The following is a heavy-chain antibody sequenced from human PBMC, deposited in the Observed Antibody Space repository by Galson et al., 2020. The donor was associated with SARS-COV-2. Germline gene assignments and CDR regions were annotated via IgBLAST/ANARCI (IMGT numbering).Heavy chain of an antibody. CDR1: GFTFSSYS. Sequence: GSLRLSCAASGFTFSSYSMNWVRQAPGKGLEWVSSMDSTSTYIYYADSVKGRFTISRDNAKNSLYLQMNSLRVEDTAVYYCARGGTTTFKYDYWGQGSLVTVAS. V-gene: IGHV3-21*06. CDR2: MDSTSTYI. J-gene: IGHJ4*02. D-gene: IGHD1-1*01. CDR3: ARGGTTTFKYDY.